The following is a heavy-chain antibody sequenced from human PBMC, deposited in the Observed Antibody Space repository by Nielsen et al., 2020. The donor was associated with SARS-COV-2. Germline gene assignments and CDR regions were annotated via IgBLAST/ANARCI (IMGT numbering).Heavy chain of an antibody. CDR2: ISRSGATK. V-gene: IGHV3-11*04. J-gene: IGHJ4*02. CDR3: ARPSPNDYVYFDV. D-gene: IGHD4-17*01. Sequence: GESLKISCAASGFIFSDYYMSWVRQAPGKGLEWISYISRSGATKFYADSVKGRFTISRDTARKSIYLQLNNLRADDTAVYYCARPSPNDYVYFDVWGQGTLVTVSS. CDR1: GFIFSDYY.